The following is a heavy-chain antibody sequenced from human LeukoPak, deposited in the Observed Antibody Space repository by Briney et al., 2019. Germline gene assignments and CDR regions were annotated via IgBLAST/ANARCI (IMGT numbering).Heavy chain of an antibody. CDR2: ISGSGGST. V-gene: IGHV3-23*01. CDR3: AREGTGYYDSSGYPKGGVDY. Sequence: GGSLRLSCAASGFTFSSYGMSWVRQAPGKGLEWVSGISGSGGSTYYADSVKGRFTISRDNSKNTLYLQMNSLRAEDTAVYYCAREGTGYYDSSGYPKGGVDYWGQGTLVTVSS. D-gene: IGHD3-22*01. CDR1: GFTFSSYG. J-gene: IGHJ4*02.